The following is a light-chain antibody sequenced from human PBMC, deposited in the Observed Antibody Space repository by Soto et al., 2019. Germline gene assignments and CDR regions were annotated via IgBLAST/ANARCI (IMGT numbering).Light chain of an antibody. CDR2: GAS. Sequence: EIVMTQSPATLSVSPGERATLSCRASQSVSSNLAWYQQKPGQPPRLLIYGASTRATGIPGRFSGSGSGTEFTLTISSLQSEDFAVYYCQHYYNWPRTFGQGTKVDI. V-gene: IGKV3-15*01. CDR3: QHYYNWPRT. CDR1: QSVSSN. J-gene: IGKJ1*01.